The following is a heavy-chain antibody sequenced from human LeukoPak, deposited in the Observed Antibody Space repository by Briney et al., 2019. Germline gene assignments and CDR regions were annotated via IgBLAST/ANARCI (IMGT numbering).Heavy chain of an antibody. CDR2: TNAGNGNT. CDR1: GYTFTSYA. CDR3: AGVDPAVTNWDYFDY. J-gene: IGHJ4*02. V-gene: IGHV1-3*01. D-gene: IGHD4-17*01. Sequence: ASVKVSCKASGYTFTSYAMHWVRQAPGQRLEWMGWTNAGNGNTKYSQKFQGRVTITRDTSASTAYMELSSLRSEDTAVYYCAGVDPAVTNWDYFDYWGQGTLVTVSS.